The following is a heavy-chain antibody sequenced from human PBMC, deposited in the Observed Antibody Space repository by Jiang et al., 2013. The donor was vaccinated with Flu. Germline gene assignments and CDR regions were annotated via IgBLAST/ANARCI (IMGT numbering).Heavy chain of an antibody. J-gene: IGHJ4*02. V-gene: IGHV1-3*01. CDR2: INAGNGNT. D-gene: IGHD6-13*01. CDR1: GYTFTSYA. CDR3: ARGIAAAKVPPDY. Sequence: QSGAEVKKPGASVKVSCKASGYTFTSYAMHWVRQAPGQRLEWMGWINAGNGNTKYSQKFQVRVTITRDTSASTAYMELSSLRSEDTAVYYCARGIAAAKVPPDYWGQGTLVTVSS.